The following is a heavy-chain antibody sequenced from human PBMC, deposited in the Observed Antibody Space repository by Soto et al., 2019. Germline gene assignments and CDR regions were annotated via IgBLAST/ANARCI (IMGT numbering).Heavy chain of an antibody. CDR3: ARVEGQYSYGLWSDLDYYYGMDV. Sequence: GASVKVSCKASGYTFTSYYMHWVRQAPGQGLEWMGIINPSGGSTSYAQKFQGRVTMTRDTSTSTVYMELSSLRSEDTAVYYCARVEGQYSYGLWSDLDYYYGMDVWGQGTTVTVSS. CDR2: INPSGGST. D-gene: IGHD5-18*01. CDR1: GYTFTSYY. J-gene: IGHJ6*02. V-gene: IGHV1-46*01.